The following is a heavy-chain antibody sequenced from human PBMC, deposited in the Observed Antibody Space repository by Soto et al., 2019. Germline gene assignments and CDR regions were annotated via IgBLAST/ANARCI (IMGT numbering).Heavy chain of an antibody. D-gene: IGHD3-10*01. J-gene: IGHJ4*02. CDR3: ARGAMYGSGSYSVFDY. CDR1: GDSVSSNSAA. V-gene: IGHV6-1*01. Sequence: SQTLSLTCAISGDSVSSNSAAWSWIRQSPSRGLEWLGRTYYKSKWFNDYAIPVKSRMTINPDTSKNQFFLHLNSVTPEDTAVYYCARGAMYGSGSYSVFDYWGQGIPVAVSS. CDR2: TYYKSKWFN.